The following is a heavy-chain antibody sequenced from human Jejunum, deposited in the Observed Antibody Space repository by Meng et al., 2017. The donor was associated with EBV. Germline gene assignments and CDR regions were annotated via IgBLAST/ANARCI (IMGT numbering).Heavy chain of an antibody. J-gene: IGHJ4*02. V-gene: IGHV4-59*01. CDR3: ARDRGTAREFDI. D-gene: IGHD3-10*01. CDR1: GAPISDYN. Sequence: AKVEEAGTGLGKPSEPLPITCTVSGAPISDYNWSWIRQSPGKGLEWIGFVFNRGSSNYNPSLRSRVAMSLDTSRNKFSLKLNSVTAADTAVYYCARDRGTAREFDIWGQGTLVTVSS. CDR2: VFNRGSS.